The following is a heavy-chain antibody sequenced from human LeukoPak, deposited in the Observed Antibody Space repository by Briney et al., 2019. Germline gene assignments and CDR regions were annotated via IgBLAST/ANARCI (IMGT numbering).Heavy chain of an antibody. CDR3: AGMTISSYDILTGYYIYY. V-gene: IGHV4-4*07. D-gene: IGHD3-9*01. CDR1: GSSISSYY. CDR2: IYTSGST. J-gene: IGHJ4*02. Sequence: ASETLSLTCTASGSSISSYYWSWIRQPAGKGLEWIGRIYTSGSTNYNPSLKSRVTMSVDTSKNQFSLKLSSVTAADTAVYYCAGMTISSYDILTGYYIYYWGQGTLVTVSS.